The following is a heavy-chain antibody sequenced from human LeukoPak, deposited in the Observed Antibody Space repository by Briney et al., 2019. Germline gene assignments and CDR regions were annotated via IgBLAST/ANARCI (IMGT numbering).Heavy chain of an antibody. D-gene: IGHD3-22*01. V-gene: IGHV3-66*01. CDR2: IYSGGST. CDR1: GFTVSSNY. J-gene: IGHJ4*02. CDR3: VREYDSSGYYYFDY. Sequence: GGSLRLSCAASGFTVSSNYMSWVRQAPGKGLEWVSVIYSGGSTYYAASVKGRFTISRDNSKNTLYLQMNSLRAEDTAVYYCVREYDSSGYYYFDYWGQGTLVTVSS.